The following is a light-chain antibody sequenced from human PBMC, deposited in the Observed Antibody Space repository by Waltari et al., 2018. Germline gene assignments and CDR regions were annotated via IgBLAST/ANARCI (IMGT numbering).Light chain of an antibody. CDR3: SSFTSSSTWV. CDR2: DVT. V-gene: IGLV2-14*03. Sequence: SALTQPASVSESPGQSITISCTGTTSDVGGFNYVSWYKQHPGKAPKLMIYDVTNRPSGVSNRFSGSKSGNTASLTISGPQAEDEADYYCSSFTSSSTWVFGGGTKLTVL. CDR1: TSDVGGFNY. J-gene: IGLJ3*02.